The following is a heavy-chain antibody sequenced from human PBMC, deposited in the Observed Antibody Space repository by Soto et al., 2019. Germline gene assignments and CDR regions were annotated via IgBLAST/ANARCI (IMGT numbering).Heavy chain of an antibody. J-gene: IGHJ5*02. Sequence: GEPLKISCKGSGYSFTNYWIGWVRQMPGKGLEWMGMIYPADSDTRYSPPFQGQVTISADKSISTAYLQWSSLKASDTAMYYCARERNMGGYGGNSKSGGRFDPWGQGTLVTVSS. CDR2: IYPADSDT. CDR1: GYSFTNYW. V-gene: IGHV5-51*01. CDR3: ARERNMGGYGGNSKSGGRFDP. D-gene: IGHD2-21*02.